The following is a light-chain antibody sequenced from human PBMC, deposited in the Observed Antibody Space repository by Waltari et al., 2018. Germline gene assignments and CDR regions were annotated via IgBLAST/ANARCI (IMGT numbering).Light chain of an antibody. J-gene: IGKJ2*01. V-gene: IGKV1-5*01. CDR2: EAS. Sequence: DIQITQSPSALSASVGDTVTINCRTSRGVGGWMAWFQQKHDKAPRLLIYEASSLADGVPSRFSGSGSATEFTLTISGLQPDDFATYYCQQYNDLYSFGRGTKLEI. CDR3: QQYNDLYS. CDR1: RGVGGW.